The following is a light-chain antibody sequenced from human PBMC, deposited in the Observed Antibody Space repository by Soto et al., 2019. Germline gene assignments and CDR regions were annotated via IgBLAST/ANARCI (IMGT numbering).Light chain of an antibody. V-gene: IGKV1-9*01. CDR3: QQFNSYPRT. J-gene: IGKJ1*01. Sequence: DIQLTQSPSFLSASVGDRVTITCRASQGISSYLAWHQQKPGKAPNLLIYATSTLQSGVPSRFSGSGSGTEFTLTISNHQPEDYATYYCQQFNSYPRTFGQGTKVEIK. CDR1: QGISSY. CDR2: ATS.